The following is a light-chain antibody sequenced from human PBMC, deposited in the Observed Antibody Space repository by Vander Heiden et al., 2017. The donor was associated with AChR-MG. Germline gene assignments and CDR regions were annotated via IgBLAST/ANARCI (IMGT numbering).Light chain of an antibody. CDR1: QSVSSSY. CDR2: GAS. V-gene: IGKV3-20*01. Sequence: EIVLTQSPGTLSLSQGERATLSCRASQSVSSSYFALYQQKPGQAPRLLIYGASSRATGIPDRFSGSGSGTDFTLTISRLEPEDFAVYYCQQYGSSPALTFGGGTKVEIK. J-gene: IGKJ4*01. CDR3: QQYGSSPALT.